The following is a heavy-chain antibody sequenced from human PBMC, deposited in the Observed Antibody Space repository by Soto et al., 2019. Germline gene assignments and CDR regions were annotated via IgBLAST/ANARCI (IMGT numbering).Heavy chain of an antibody. D-gene: IGHD5-12*01. Sequence: GGSLRLSCAASGFTFSSYSMNWVRQAPGKGLEWVSSISSSSSYIYYADSVKGRFTISRDNAKNSLYLQMNSLRAEDTAVYYCARGGTSGYDPPYYFDYWGQGTLVTVSS. CDR3: ARGGTSGYDPPYYFDY. V-gene: IGHV3-21*01. J-gene: IGHJ4*02. CDR2: ISSSSSYI. CDR1: GFTFSSYS.